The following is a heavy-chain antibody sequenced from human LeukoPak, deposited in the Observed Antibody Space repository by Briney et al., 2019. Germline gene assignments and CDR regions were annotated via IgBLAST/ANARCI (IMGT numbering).Heavy chain of an antibody. J-gene: IGHJ4*02. CDR3: ARDWGESRREGLFDC. Sequence: QSGRSLRLSCAASGFTFSSYVIHWIRQAPGKGLEWVAVISYDGSNKFYADSVKGRFTISRDNSKNTLYLQLNSLRAEDTAVYCCARDWGESRREGLFDCWGQGTLVTVSS. V-gene: IGHV3-30-3*01. CDR1: GFTFSSYV. D-gene: IGHD3-16*01. CDR2: ISYDGSNK.